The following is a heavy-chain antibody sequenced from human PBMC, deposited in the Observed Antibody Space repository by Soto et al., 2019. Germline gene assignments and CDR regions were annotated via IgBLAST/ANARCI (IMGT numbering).Heavy chain of an antibody. CDR1: GYTFSNYC. CDR3: ESDWYCSGGSCSDCFDT. J-gene: IGHJ5*02. CDR2: IRTYNEKT. D-gene: IGHD2-15*01. V-gene: IGHV1-18*01. Sequence: ASVKVSCKSSGYTFSNYCISWVRQSPVQGLEWMGWIRTYNEKTKYAQKIKARVTMKTDTSTSTALMEMRRLRSEDTAVYYCESDWYCSGGSCSDCFDTWGQGALVTVSS.